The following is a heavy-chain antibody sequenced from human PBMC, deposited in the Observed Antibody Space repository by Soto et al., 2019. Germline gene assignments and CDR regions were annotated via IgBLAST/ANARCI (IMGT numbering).Heavy chain of an antibody. CDR2: IVVGSGNT. Sequence: QMQVVQSGLEVKKPGTSVKVSCKASGFTFSASAVQWVRQTRGQRLEWIGWIVVGSGNTTYAQKFQEKVTITRDMSTNTAFLELNSLTSEDTAVYFCAARGYYYYHMDVWGQGTTVTVSS. CDR1: GFTFSASA. D-gene: IGHD3-10*01. J-gene: IGHJ6*02. CDR3: AARGYYYYHMDV. V-gene: IGHV1-58*01.